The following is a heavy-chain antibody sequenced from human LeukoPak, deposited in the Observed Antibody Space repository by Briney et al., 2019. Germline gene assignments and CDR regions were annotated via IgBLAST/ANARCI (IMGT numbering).Heavy chain of an antibody. D-gene: IGHD3-10*01. Sequence: SETLSLTCAVYGGPFSGCYWSWIRQPPGKGLEWIGEINHSGSTNYNPSLKSRVTISVDTSKNQFSLKLSSVTAADTAVYYCARQKKIWFGEMGYFDYWGQGTLVTVSS. J-gene: IGHJ4*02. CDR1: GGPFSGCY. CDR2: INHSGST. CDR3: ARQKKIWFGEMGYFDY. V-gene: IGHV4-34*01.